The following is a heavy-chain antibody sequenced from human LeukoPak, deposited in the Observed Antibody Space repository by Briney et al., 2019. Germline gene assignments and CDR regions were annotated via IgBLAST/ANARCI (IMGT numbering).Heavy chain of an antibody. V-gene: IGHV3-21*01. CDR1: GFTFSSYS. Sequence: GGSLRLSCAASGFTFSSYSMNWVRQAPGKGLEWVSSISSSSSYIYYADSVKGRFTISRDNAKNSLYLQMNSLRAEDTAVYYCARVGSSSWAEVYYFDYWGQGTLVTVSS. J-gene: IGHJ4*02. CDR2: ISSSSSYI. D-gene: IGHD6-13*01. CDR3: ARVGSSSWAEVYYFDY.